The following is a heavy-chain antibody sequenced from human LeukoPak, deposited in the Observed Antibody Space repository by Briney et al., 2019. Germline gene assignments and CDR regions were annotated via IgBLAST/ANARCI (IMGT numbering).Heavy chain of an antibody. CDR1: GFTFSSYT. J-gene: IGHJ4*02. V-gene: IGHV3-21*01. D-gene: IGHD3-22*01. Sequence: PGGSLRLSCAASGFTFSSYTMNWVRQAPGKGLEWVSSISTSSSYIYYADSVKGRFTISRDNAKNSLYLQMNSLRAEDTAVYYCARDAYDSSGYYYSGWGQGTLVTVSS. CDR2: ISTSSSYI. CDR3: ARDAYDSSGYYYSG.